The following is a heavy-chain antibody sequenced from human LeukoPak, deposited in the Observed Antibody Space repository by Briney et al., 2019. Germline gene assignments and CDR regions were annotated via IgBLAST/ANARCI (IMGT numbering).Heavy chain of an antibody. D-gene: IGHD2-2*01. CDR2: ISGHSGET. CDR1: SYSFTSYG. J-gene: IGHJ4*02. V-gene: IGHV1-18*01. CDR3: ARDSRDVILVPAASYYYFDF. Sequence: GASVKVSCQASSYSFTSYGISWLRQAPGQGLEWMGWISGHSGETKYAQKIQGRVTLTTDTSTSTAYMELRGLTSDDTAVYYCARDSRDVILVPAASYYYFDFWGQGTLVTVSS.